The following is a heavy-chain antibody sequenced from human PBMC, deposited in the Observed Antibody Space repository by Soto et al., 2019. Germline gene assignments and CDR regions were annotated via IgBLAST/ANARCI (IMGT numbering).Heavy chain of an antibody. V-gene: IGHV1-8*01. CDR2: MNPNSGNT. CDR1: GYTFASYD. CDR3: ARAYYDFWSGYYRQRNYYYYYYMDV. Sequence: GASVKVSCKASGYTFASYDINWGRQATGQGLEWMGWMNPNSGNTGYAQKFQGRVTLTRNTSISTAYMELSSLRSEDTAVYCCARAYYDFWSGYYRQRNYYYYYYMDVWGKGTTVTVSS. J-gene: IGHJ6*03. D-gene: IGHD3-3*01.